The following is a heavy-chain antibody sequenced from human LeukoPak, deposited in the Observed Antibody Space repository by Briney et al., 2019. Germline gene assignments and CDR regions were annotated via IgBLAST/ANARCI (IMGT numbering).Heavy chain of an antibody. Sequence: GGSLRLSCTVSGFTVSSNSWSWVRQAPGKGLEWVSFIYSGGKTHSSDSVKGRFTISRDNSKNTLYLQMNSLRAEDTAVYYCASHRYYYDSSGYYSPGADYWGQGTLVTVSS. D-gene: IGHD3-22*01. V-gene: IGHV3-53*01. CDR3: ASHRYYYDSSGYYSPGADY. CDR1: GFTVSSNS. CDR2: IYSGGKT. J-gene: IGHJ4*02.